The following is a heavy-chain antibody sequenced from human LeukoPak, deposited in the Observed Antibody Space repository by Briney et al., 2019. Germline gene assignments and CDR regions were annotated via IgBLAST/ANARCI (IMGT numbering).Heavy chain of an antibody. Sequence: PSETLSLTCTVSGGSISSSSYYWGWIRQPPGKGLEWIGSIYYSGSTYYNPSLKSRVTISVDTSKNQFSLKLSSVTAADTAVYYCARSQWFGTVDSWGQGTLITVSS. CDR3: ARSQWFGTVDS. D-gene: IGHD3-10*01. CDR2: IYYSGST. CDR1: GGSISSSSYY. J-gene: IGHJ4*02. V-gene: IGHV4-39*07.